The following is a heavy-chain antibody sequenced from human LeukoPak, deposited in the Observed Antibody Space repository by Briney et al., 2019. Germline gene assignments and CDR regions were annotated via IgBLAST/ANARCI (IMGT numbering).Heavy chain of an antibody. D-gene: IGHD3-22*01. CDR3: ARGTYYYDSSGRNPRLDY. J-gene: IGHJ4*02. Sequence: PSETLSLTCTVSGGSISSGSYYWSWIRQPAGKGLEWIGRIYTSGSTNYNPSLKSRATISVDTSKNQFSLKLSSVTAADTAVYYCARGTYYYDSSGRNPRLDYWGQGTLVTVSS. V-gene: IGHV4-61*02. CDR2: IYTSGST. CDR1: GGSISSGSYY.